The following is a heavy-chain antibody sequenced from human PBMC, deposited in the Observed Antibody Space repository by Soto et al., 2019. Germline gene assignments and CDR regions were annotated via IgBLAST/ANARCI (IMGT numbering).Heavy chain of an antibody. J-gene: IGHJ5*02. CDR3: AREGPQHRLS. CDR1: SYTFTSYG. D-gene: IGHD3-16*02. V-gene: IGHV1-18*01. CDR2: ITAYKGNT. Sequence: QVQLVQSGAEVKKPGASVKVSCKASSYTFTSYGFSWVRQAPGQGLEWMGWITAYKGNTKYAQKWQGRVTMTTDTATRTAYMELRSLRSDDTAVYYCAREGPQHRLSWGQGTLVTVSS.